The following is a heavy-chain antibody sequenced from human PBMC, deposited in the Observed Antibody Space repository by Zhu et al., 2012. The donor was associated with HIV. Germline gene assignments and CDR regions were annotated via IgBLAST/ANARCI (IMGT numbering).Heavy chain of an antibody. CDR3: ARVVVIAASPFDY. CDR1: GGSISNYY. D-gene: IGHD2-15*01. V-gene: IGHV4-59*01. Sequence: QVQLLESGPGLVKPSETLSLTCTVSGGSISNYYWSWIRQPPGKGLEWIGYIYYSGSTSYNPSLKSRVTISLDTSKNQFSLKLRFVTAADTAVYYCARVVVIAASPFDYVGPGNPGPPSPQ. CDR2: IYYSGST. J-gene: IGHJ4*02.